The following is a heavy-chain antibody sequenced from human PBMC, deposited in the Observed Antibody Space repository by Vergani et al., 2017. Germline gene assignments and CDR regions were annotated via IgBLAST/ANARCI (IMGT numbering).Heavy chain of an antibody. J-gene: IGHJ6*02. D-gene: IGHD3-16*01. CDR3: AGGGMGIHEYDYYGMDV. V-gene: IGHV4-61*02. CDR2: IYTSGST. Sequence: QVQLQESGPGLVKPSQTLSLTCTVSGGSISSGSYYWSWIRQPAGKGLEWIGRIYTSGSTNYNPSLKSRVTISVDTSKNQFSLKLSSVTAADTAVYYCAGGGMGIHEYDYYGMDVWGQGTTVTVSS. CDR1: GGSISSGSYY.